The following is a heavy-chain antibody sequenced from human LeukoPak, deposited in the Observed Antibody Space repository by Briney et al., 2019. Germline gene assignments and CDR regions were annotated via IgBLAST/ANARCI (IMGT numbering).Heavy chain of an antibody. CDR3: VKDNPLDY. D-gene: IGHD1-14*01. Sequence: GGSLRLSCGASGFTFSNYGMHWVRQAPGKGLDWVAFIRYDGNNKLYADSVKGRFTISRDNSKNTLYLHMNSLRAEDTAVYYCVKDNPLDYWGQGTLVIVSS. CDR1: GFTFSNYG. V-gene: IGHV3-30*02. CDR2: IRYDGNNK. J-gene: IGHJ4*02.